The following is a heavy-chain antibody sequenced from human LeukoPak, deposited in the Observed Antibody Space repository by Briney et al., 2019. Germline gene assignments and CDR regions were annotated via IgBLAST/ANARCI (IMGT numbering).Heavy chain of an antibody. CDR2: IKSKTDGGTT. J-gene: IGHJ5*02. D-gene: IGHD6-6*01. CDR1: GFTFSNAW. Sequence: GGSLRLSCAASGFTFSNAWMSWVRQAPGKGLEWVGRIKSKTDGGTTDYAAPVKGRFTISRDNSKNTLYLQMNSLRAEDTAVYYCGAIAARSLNWFDPWGQGTLVTVSS. CDR3: GAIAARSLNWFDP. V-gene: IGHV3-15*01.